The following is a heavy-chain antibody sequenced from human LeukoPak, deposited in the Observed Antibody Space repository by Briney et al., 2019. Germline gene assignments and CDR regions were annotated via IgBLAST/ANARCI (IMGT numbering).Heavy chain of an antibody. CDR2: IYSGGST. D-gene: IGHD3-22*01. CDR3: ARDSHYDSSGYDDY. CDR1: GFTVSSNY. Sequence: GGSLRLSCAASGFTVSSNYMSWVRQAPGKGLEWVSVIYSGGSTYYAGSVKGGFTISRDNSKNTLYLQMNSLRAEDTAVYYCARDSHYDSSGYDDYWGQGTLVTVSS. J-gene: IGHJ4*02. V-gene: IGHV3-66*01.